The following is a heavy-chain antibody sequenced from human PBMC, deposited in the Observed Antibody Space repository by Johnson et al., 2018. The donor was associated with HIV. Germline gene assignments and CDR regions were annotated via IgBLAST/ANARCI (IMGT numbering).Heavy chain of an antibody. CDR1: GFTFSSYW. CDR2: IKQDGSEK. D-gene: IGHD3-22*01. Sequence: VQLVESGGGLVQPGGSLRLSCAASGFTFSSYWMSWVRQAPGKGLEWVANIKQDGSEKYYVDSVRGRFTISRDKSKNTLCLQMNSLRAEDTAVYYCARDRGYWDAFDIWGQGTMVTVSS. CDR3: ARDRGYWDAFDI. J-gene: IGHJ3*02. V-gene: IGHV3-7*01.